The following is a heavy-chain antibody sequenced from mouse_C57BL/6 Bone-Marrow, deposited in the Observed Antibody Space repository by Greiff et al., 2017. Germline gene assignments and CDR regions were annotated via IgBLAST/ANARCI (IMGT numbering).Heavy chain of an antibody. V-gene: IGHV5-17*01. CDR3: AKYWGFAY. D-gene: IGHD4-1*01. CDR1: GFTFSDYG. Sequence: EVKVVESGGGLVKPGGSLKLSCAASGFTFSDYGMHWVRQAPEKGLEWVAYISSGSSTIYYADTVKGRFTISRDNAKNTLFLQMTSLRSEDTAMYYCAKYWGFAYWGQGTLVTVSA. J-gene: IGHJ3*01. CDR2: ISSGSSTI.